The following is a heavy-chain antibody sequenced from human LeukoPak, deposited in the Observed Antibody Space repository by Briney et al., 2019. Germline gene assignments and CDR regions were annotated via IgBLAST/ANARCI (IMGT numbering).Heavy chain of an antibody. J-gene: IGHJ4*02. Sequence: GGSLRLSCAASGFTFSTYWMSWVRQAPGKGLEWVAFIRYDGSNKYYADSVKGRFTISRDNSKNTLYLQMNSLRAEDTAVYYCAKDRGVEYQLLSFFDYWGQGTLVTVSS. D-gene: IGHD2-2*01. CDR1: GFTFSTYW. CDR2: IRYDGSNK. CDR3: AKDRGVEYQLLSFFDY. V-gene: IGHV3-30*02.